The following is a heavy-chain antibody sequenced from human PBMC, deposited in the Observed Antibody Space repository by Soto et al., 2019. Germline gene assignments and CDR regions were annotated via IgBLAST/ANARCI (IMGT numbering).Heavy chain of an antibody. CDR2: MNPRSGGT. D-gene: IGHD3-16*01. CDR3: ARSDDSTSYTLDL. CDR1: GYTFTNYY. V-gene: IGHV1-2*02. Sequence: GASVKVSCKASGYTFTNYYMHWVRQAPGQGLEWMGWMNPRSGGTKYAQAFQDRVTMTRDASISTAYMEVTSLRHGDTAAYFCARSDDSTSYTLDLWGPVTLVTVSS. J-gene: IGHJ5*02.